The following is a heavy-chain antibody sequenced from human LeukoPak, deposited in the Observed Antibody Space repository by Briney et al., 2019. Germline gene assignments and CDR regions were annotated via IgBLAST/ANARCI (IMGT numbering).Heavy chain of an antibody. CDR3: ARKRYYYENVKGWIDS. V-gene: IGHV3-7*03. Sequence: PGGSLRLSCTASGFPFSNYWMSWVRQAPGKGLEWVANIKQDGDEKDYVDSVKGRFTISRDNAENSLYLQMNSLRAGDTAVYYCARKRYYYENVKGWIDSWGQGILVTVSS. D-gene: IGHD3-22*01. CDR2: IKQDGDEK. J-gene: IGHJ5*01. CDR1: GFPFSNYW.